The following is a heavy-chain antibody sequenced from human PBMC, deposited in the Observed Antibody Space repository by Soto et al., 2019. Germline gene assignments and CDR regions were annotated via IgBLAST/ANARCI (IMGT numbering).Heavy chain of an antibody. V-gene: IGHV3-64D*06. J-gene: IGHJ4*02. Sequence: PGGSLRLSCSVSGFIFSSYAMHWVRQAPGKGLEYVASISSEGASTYYADSVKGRFIISRGNSKNTLYLQMSSLRAEDTAVYYCVKDGYVDYWGQGILVTVSS. CDR2: ISSEGAST. CDR1: GFIFSSYA. CDR3: VKDGYVDY.